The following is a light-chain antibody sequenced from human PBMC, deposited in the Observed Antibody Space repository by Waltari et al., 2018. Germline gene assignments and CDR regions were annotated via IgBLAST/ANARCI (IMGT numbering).Light chain of an antibody. CDR3: CSYAGSYTFV. CDR2: GTI. CDR1: SSNIGAGYD. V-gene: IGLV1-40*01. J-gene: IGLJ1*01. Sequence: QSVLTQPPSVSGAPGQRVTISCTGSSSNIGAGYDVHWYQQLPGTAPKLLIYGTINRPSGVPDRFSGSKSGTSASLAITGLQAEDEADYYCCSYAGSYTFVFGTGTKVTVL.